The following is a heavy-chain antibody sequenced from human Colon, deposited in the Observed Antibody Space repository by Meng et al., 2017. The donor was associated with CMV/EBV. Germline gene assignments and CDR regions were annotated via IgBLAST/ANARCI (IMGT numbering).Heavy chain of an antibody. V-gene: IGHV3-23*04. Sequence: VYLVDGVGVVVVSGGPRCVACVAIGVRVTSYAISWVRQAPGKGLEWVATISGRGATTYYADSLEGRFSISRDNSKNTLFLQMDSVRAEDTAVFYCARDGVIGPFDFWGQGTLVTVSS. J-gene: IGHJ4*02. CDR1: GVRVTSYA. CDR3: ARDGVIGPFDF. CDR2: ISGRGATT. D-gene: IGHD3-16*02.